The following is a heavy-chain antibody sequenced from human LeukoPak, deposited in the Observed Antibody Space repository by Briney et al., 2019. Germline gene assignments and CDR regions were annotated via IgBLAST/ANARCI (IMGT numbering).Heavy chain of an antibody. Sequence: SVKVSCKASGGTFSSYAISWVRQAPGQGLEWMGGIIPILGTANYAQKFQGRVTITADESTSTAYMELSSLRSEDTAVYYCARGGDGYNYRIDYWGQGTLVTVSS. V-gene: IGHV1-69*13. CDR1: GGTFSSYA. CDR2: IIPILGTA. CDR3: ARGGDGYNYRIDY. J-gene: IGHJ4*02. D-gene: IGHD5-24*01.